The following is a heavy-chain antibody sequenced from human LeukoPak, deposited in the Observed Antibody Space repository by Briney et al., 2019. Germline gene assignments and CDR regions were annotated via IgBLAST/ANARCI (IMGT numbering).Heavy chain of an antibody. J-gene: IGHJ4*02. CDR3: ASEVVAATLDY. Sequence: SETLSLTCADYGGSFSGYYWSWIRQPPGKGLEWIGEINHSGSTNYNPSLKSRVTISVDTSKNQFSLKLSSVTAADTAVYYCASEVVAATLDYWGQGTLVTVSS. CDR2: INHSGST. CDR1: GGSFSGYY. D-gene: IGHD2-15*01. V-gene: IGHV4-34*01.